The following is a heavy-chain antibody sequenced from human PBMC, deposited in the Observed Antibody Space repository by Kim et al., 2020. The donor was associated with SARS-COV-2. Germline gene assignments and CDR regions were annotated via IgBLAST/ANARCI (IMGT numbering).Heavy chain of an antibody. CDR1: GVSIRSSSSY. Sequence: SETLSLTCTVSGVSIRSSSSYWGWVRQPPGKGLEWIGSINYSGPTYYNATTKSRGTISIDTSKRQFSLNLTSVTAADTAVYYCVGLNVVTTLSTSIYYALDVWGQVTTVTGSS. D-gene: IGHD5-12*01. CDR2: INYSGPT. V-gene: IGHV4-39*01. CDR3: VGLNVVTTLSTSIYYALDV. J-gene: IGHJ6*01.